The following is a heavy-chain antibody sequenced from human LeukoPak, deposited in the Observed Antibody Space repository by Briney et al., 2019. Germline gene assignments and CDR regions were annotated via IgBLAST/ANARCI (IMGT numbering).Heavy chain of an antibody. J-gene: IGHJ4*02. CDR3: ARERGMFDY. CDR2: ISASGGST. V-gene: IGHV3-23*01. CDR1: GFTFSSSA. D-gene: IGHD6-13*01. Sequence: GGSLRLSCAASGFTFSSSAMSWVRQVPGKGLEWVSGISASGGSTYYADSVRGRFTISRDNSKNTLYVQMNSLRDEDTAVYYCARERGMFDYWGQGTLVTVSS.